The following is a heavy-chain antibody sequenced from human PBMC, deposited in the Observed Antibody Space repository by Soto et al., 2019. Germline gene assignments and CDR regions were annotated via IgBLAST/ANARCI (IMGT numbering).Heavy chain of an antibody. D-gene: IGHD2-8*01. V-gene: IGHV3-21*01. Sequence: GGSLRLSXAASGFTFSSYSMNWVRQAPGKGLEWVSSISSSSSYIYYADSVKGRFTISRDNAKNSLYLQMNSLRAEDTAVYYCSRSGLVYLDYWGQGTLVTVSS. CDR3: SRSGLVYLDY. CDR1: GFTFSSYS. CDR2: ISSSSSYI. J-gene: IGHJ4*02.